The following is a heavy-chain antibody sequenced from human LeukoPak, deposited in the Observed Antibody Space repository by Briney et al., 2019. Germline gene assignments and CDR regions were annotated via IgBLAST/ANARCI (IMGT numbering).Heavy chain of an antibody. V-gene: IGHV3-74*01. CDR1: GFTLSSYW. Sequence: GGALRLSFAASGFTLSSYWMHWVRQAPGVGVVLVSRINTDGSSTTYADSVKGRFTISRDSAKNTLYLQMNSLRAEDTAVYYCARTVPGYFFDSWGQGTLVTVSS. CDR2: INTDGSST. J-gene: IGHJ4*02. D-gene: IGHD3-10*01. CDR3: ARTVPGYFFDS.